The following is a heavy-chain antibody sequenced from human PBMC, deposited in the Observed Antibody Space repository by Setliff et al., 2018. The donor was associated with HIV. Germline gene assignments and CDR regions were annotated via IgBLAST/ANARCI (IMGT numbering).Heavy chain of an antibody. CDR2: IFHSGNT. Sequence: TSETLSLTCTVSGDSMSSDNYFWVWVRQPPGKGLEWMGNIFHSGNTYYSPSLKSRVTMSLDTSMNQFSLKLTSVTAADTAMYFCARESPDGLDYWGQGTLVTVSS. CDR1: GDSMSSDNYF. CDR3: ARESPDGLDY. D-gene: IGHD2-8*01. J-gene: IGHJ4*02. V-gene: IGHV4-39*02.